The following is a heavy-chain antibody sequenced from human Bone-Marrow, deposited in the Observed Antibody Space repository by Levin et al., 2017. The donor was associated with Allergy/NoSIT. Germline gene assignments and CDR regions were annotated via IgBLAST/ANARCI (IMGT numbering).Heavy chain of an antibody. CDR1: GFTFTYAW. V-gene: IGHV3-15*01. CDR2: IKSKTDGGTT. CDR3: TTLPTRNDWGDY. Sequence: GGSLRLSCAASGFTFTYAWMHWVRQAPGKGLEWVGRIKSKTDGGTTDYAAPVKGRFTISRDDSKNTLYLQMNSLKTEDTAVYYCTTLPTRNDWGDYWGQGTLVTVSS. J-gene: IGHJ4*02. D-gene: IGHD3-9*01.